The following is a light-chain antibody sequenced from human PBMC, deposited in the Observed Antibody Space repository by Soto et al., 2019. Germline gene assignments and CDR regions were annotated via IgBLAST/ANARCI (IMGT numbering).Light chain of an antibody. J-gene: IGKJ5*01. CDR3: QQGSTWPT. V-gene: IGKV3D-11*01. CDR2: DAS. CDR1: EGVDFH. Sequence: VLTQSPATVSLSPGKRPTLSCRASEGVDFHLAWYQQKPGQSPRRRIYDASVRATGTPARFSGSGFGTDFTLTISSLETEDFALYYCQQGSTWPTFGQGTRLEIK.